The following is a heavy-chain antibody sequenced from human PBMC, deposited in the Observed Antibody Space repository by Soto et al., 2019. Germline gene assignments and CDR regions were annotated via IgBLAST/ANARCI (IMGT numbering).Heavy chain of an antibody. CDR1: GFTFSSYG. J-gene: IGHJ5*02. Sequence: GGSLRLSCAASGFTFSSYGMHWVRQAPGKGLEWVAVISYDGSNKYYADSVKGRFTISRDNSKNTLYLQMNSLRAEDTAVYYCAKDYYDSSCYLNWFDPWGQGTLVTVSS. V-gene: IGHV3-30*18. CDR2: ISYDGSNK. CDR3: AKDYYDSSCYLNWFDP. D-gene: IGHD3-22*01.